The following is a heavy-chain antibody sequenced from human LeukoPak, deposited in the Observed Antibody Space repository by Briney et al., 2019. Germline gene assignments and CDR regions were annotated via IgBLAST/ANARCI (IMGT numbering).Heavy chain of an antibody. V-gene: IGHV4-59*01. CDR3: ASSGWSLIYFQH. CDR2: IYYSGST. J-gene: IGHJ1*01. Sequence: PSETLSLTCTVSGGCISSYYWSWIRQPPGKGLEWIGYIYYSGSTNYNPSLKSRVTISVDTSKNQFSLKLSSVTAADTAVYYCASSGWSLIYFQHWGQGTLVAVSS. CDR1: GGCISSYY. D-gene: IGHD6-19*01.